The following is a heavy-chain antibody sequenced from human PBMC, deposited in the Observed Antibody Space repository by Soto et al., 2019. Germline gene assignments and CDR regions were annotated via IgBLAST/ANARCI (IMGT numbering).Heavy chain of an antibody. D-gene: IGHD2-2*02. CDR1: GGTFSSYA. J-gene: IGHJ6*02. CDR2: IIPIFGAA. Sequence: QVQLVQSGAEVKKPGSSVKVSCKASGGTFSSYAISWVRQAPGQGLEWMGGIIPIFGAANNAQKFQRRVTITADESTSTAYMDLSSLRSEDTAVYYCAVYCSSLSCYIGDYRGLDVWGQGTSVTVSS. CDR3: AVYCSSLSCYIGDYRGLDV. V-gene: IGHV1-69*01.